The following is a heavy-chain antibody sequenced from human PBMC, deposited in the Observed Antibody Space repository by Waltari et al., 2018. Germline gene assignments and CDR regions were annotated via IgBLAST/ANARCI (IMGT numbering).Heavy chain of an antibody. CDR1: GYTFTGYY. J-gene: IGHJ5*02. Sequence: QVQLVQSGAEVKKPGASVKVSCKASGYTFTGYYMPWVRRAPGQGLEWMGWINPNSGGTNYAQKFQGWVTMTRDTSISTAYMELSRLRSDDTAVYYCARSPLVVPAAMGWFDPWGQGTLVTVSS. CDR2: INPNSGGT. CDR3: ARSPLVVPAAMGWFDP. D-gene: IGHD2-2*01. V-gene: IGHV1-2*04.